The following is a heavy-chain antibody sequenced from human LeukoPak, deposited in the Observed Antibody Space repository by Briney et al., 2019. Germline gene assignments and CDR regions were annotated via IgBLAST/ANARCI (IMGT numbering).Heavy chain of an antibody. Sequence: PGGSLRLSCAASGFTFSSYGMHWVRQAPGKGLEWVAFIRYDGSNKYYADSVKGRFTISRDNSKNTLYLQMNSLRAEDTAVYYCAKDLLGNYDFWSGKINWGQGTLVTVSS. CDR3: AKDLLGNYDFWSGKIN. V-gene: IGHV3-30*02. D-gene: IGHD3-3*01. CDR1: GFTFSSYG. CDR2: IRYDGSNK. J-gene: IGHJ4*02.